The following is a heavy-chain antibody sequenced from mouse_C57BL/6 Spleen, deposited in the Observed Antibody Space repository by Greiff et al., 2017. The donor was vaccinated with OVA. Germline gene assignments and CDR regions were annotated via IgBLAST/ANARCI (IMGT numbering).Heavy chain of an antibody. D-gene: IGHD1-1*01. CDR1: GFTFSSYA. Sequence: EVKLVESGGGLVKPGGSLKLSCAASGFTFSSYAMSWVRQTPEKRLEWVATISDGGSYTYYPDNVQGRFTISRDNAKNNLYLQMSHLKTEDTAMYYCARDGSSNYWGQGTTLTVSS. CDR3: ARDGSSNY. V-gene: IGHV5-4*01. CDR2: ISDGGSYT. J-gene: IGHJ2*01.